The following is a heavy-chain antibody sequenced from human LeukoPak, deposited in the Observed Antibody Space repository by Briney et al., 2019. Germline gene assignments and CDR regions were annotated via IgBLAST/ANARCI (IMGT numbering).Heavy chain of an antibody. D-gene: IGHD2-2*01. CDR2: IKQDGSEK. CDR3: ASLPAAAPKDWFDP. Sequence: GGSLRLSCAASGFTFSSYWMSWVRQAPGKGLEWAANIKQDGSEKYYVDSVKGRFTISRDNAKNSLYLQMNSLRAEDTAVYYCASLPAAAPKDWFDPWGQGTPVTVSS. J-gene: IGHJ5*02. V-gene: IGHV3-7*01. CDR1: GFTFSSYW.